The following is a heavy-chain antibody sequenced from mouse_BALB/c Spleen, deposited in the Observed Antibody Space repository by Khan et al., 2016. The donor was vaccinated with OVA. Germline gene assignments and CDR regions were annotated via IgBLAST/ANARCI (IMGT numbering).Heavy chain of an antibody. CDR2: IWSGGST. Sequence: QVQLQQSGPGLVQPSQSLSITCTVSGFSLTTYGIHWVRQSPGKGLEWLGVIWSGGSTDYNAPFISRLSISKDNSKSQVFFKMNSLQADYTAKYYCARNSYRYDFTYWGQGTLVTVAA. CDR3: ARNSYRYDFTY. V-gene: IGHV2-2*01. D-gene: IGHD2-12*01. J-gene: IGHJ3*01. CDR1: GFSLTTYG.